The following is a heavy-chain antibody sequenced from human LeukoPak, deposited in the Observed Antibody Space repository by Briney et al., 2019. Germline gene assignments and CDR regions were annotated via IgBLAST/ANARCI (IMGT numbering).Heavy chain of an antibody. Sequence: SVKVSCKASGGTFSSYAISWVRQAPGQGLEWMGGIIPIFGTANYAQKFQGRVTITADESTSTAYMELSSLRSEDTAVYYCARDPNDPYNWFDPWGQGTPVTVSS. J-gene: IGHJ5*02. D-gene: IGHD1-1*01. CDR2: IIPIFGTA. V-gene: IGHV1-69*13. CDR3: ARDPNDPYNWFDP. CDR1: GGTFSSYA.